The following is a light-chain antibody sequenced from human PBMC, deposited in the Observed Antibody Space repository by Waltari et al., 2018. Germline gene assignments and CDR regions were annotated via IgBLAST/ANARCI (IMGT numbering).Light chain of an antibody. CDR2: WGS. J-gene: IGKJ1*01. Sequence: DIVMTQSPLSLPVTPGEPASISCRSSQSLLHSNGYNYLDWYLQKPGQSPQLRIYWGSNRGAGVPDRFSVSGSGADFTLKISRVEAEDVGVYYCMQALQTPPTFG. V-gene: IGKV2-28*01. CDR3: MQALQTPPT. CDR1: QSLLHSNGYNY.